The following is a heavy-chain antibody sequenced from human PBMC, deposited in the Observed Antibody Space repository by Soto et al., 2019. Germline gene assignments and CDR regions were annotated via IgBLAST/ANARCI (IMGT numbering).Heavy chain of an antibody. D-gene: IGHD5-18*01. V-gene: IGHV4-59*01. CDR3: ARTRLDTAMDFGN. J-gene: IGHJ4*02. CDR1: DCSIGSYD. CDR2: IYYSGST. Sequence: YVTLSHTGPVADCSIGSYDLRLLRHPPGKGLEWIGYIYYSGSTNYNPSLKSRVTISVDTSKNQFSLKLSSVTAADTAVYYCARTRLDTAMDFGNWGQGTLVTGSS.